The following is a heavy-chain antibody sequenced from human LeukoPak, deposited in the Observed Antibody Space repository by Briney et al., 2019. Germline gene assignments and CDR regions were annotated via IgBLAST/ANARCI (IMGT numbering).Heavy chain of an antibody. D-gene: IGHD6-13*01. J-gene: IGHJ4*02. Sequence: GGSLRLSCAASGFTFSTYAMTWVRQAPGKGLEWVSAMSGNGDSTYYADSVRGRFTISRDNSKNTLYLQMNSLRPEDTAVYYCAKHRVAAGAIDYWGQGTLVTVSS. CDR2: MSGNGDST. CDR1: GFTFSTYA. V-gene: IGHV3-23*01. CDR3: AKHRVAAGAIDY.